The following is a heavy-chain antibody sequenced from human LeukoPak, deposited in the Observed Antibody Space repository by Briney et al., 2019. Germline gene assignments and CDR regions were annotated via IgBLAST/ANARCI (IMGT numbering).Heavy chain of an antibody. CDR1: GGSISSYY. Sequence: SETLSLTCTVSGGSISSYYWSWIRQPPGKGLEWIGYIYYSGSTNYNPSLKSRVTISVDTSKNQFSLKLSSVTAADTAVYYCARDRVTMVRGVTNWFDPWGQGTLVTVSS. D-gene: IGHD3-10*01. V-gene: IGHV4-59*12. J-gene: IGHJ5*02. CDR2: IYYSGST. CDR3: ARDRVTMVRGVTNWFDP.